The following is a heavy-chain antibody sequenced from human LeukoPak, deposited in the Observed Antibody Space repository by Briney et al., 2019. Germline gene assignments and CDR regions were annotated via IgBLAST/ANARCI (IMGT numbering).Heavy chain of an antibody. Sequence: SETLSLTCTVSGGSISSYYWSWIRQPPGKGLEWIGYIYYSGSTNYNPSLKSRVTISVDTSKNQFSLKLSSVTAADTAVYYCARDVRTPYDSSGYYYLNDAFDIWGQGTMVTVSS. J-gene: IGHJ3*02. V-gene: IGHV4-59*01. CDR1: GGSISSYY. D-gene: IGHD3-22*01. CDR2: IYYSGST. CDR3: ARDVRTPYDSSGYYYLNDAFDI.